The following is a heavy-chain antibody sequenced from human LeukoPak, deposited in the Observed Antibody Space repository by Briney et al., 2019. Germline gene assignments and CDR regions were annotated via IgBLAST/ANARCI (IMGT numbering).Heavy chain of an antibody. Sequence: GGSLRLSCATSGFNFFNYNMNWVRQAPGKGLEWISHISSTSSTIKYADSVKGRFTISRDNAKNSLYLQMNSLRAEDTAVYYCARYAIAAAEDYWGQGTLVTVSS. CDR1: GFNFFNYN. V-gene: IGHV3-48*04. D-gene: IGHD6-13*01. J-gene: IGHJ4*02. CDR3: ARYAIAAAEDY. CDR2: ISSTSSTI.